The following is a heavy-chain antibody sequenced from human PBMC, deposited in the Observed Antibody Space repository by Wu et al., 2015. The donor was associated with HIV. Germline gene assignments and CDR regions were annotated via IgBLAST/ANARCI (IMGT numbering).Heavy chain of an antibody. J-gene: IGHJ6*02. V-gene: IGHV1-8*01. D-gene: IGHD5-12*01. CDR2: MNPNSGNT. CDR3: ARGGGSPRLRFLRVRWDYYYGMDV. CDR1: GYTFTSYD. Sequence: QVQLVQCGAEVKKPGASVKVSCKASGYTFTSYDINWVRQATGQGLEWMGWMNPNSGNTGYAQKFQGRVTMTRNTSISTAYMELSSLRSEDTAVYYCARGGGSPRLRFLRVRWDYYYGMDVWGQGP.